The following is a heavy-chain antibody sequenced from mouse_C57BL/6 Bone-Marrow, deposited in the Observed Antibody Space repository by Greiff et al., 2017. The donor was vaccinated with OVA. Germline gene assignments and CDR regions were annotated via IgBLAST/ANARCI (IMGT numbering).Heavy chain of an antibody. J-gene: IGHJ2*01. D-gene: IGHD2-4*01. V-gene: IGHV1-62-2*01. CDR2: FYPGSGSI. CDR1: GYTFTEYT. CDR3: ARHEEKKPSYDYEGVFDY. Sequence: VQLQQSGAELVKPGASVKLSCKASGYTFTEYTIHWVKQRSGQGLEWIGWFYPGSGSIKYNEKFKDKATLPADKSSSTVYIELSRLTSEDSAVYFCARHEEKKPSYDYEGVFDYWGQGTTLTVSS.